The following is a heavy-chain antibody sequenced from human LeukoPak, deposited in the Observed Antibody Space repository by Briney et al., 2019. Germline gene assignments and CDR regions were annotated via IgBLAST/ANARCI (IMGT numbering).Heavy chain of an antibody. CDR3: ARSPYSSGWYFDY. CDR2: ISSSSSTI. CDR1: GFTFSSYS. Sequence: GGSLRLSCAASGFTFSSYSMNWVRQAPGKGLEWVSYISSSSSTIYYADSVKGRFTISRDNAKNSLYLQMNSLRAEDTAVYYCARSPYSSGWYFDYWGQGTLVTVSS. V-gene: IGHV3-48*04. D-gene: IGHD6-19*01. J-gene: IGHJ4*02.